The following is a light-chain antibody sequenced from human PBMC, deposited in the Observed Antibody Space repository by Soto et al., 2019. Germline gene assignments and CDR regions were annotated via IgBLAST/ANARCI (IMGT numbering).Light chain of an antibody. CDR1: SSDVGGFNY. CDR2: NNN. Sequence: QSALTQPASVSGSPGQSITISCTGTSSDVGGFNYVSWYQQHPGKAPKLLIYNNNQRPSGVPDRFFASKSGTSASLAISGLQPEDESHYYCAAWDDDLNGLVFGGGTQLTVL. CDR3: AAWDDDLNGLV. V-gene: IGLV2-14*01. J-gene: IGLJ3*02.